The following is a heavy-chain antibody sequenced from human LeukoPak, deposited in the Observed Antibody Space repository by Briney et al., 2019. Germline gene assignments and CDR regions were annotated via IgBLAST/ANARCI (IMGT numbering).Heavy chain of an antibody. CDR1: GYTFTSNY. CDR3: ARDILAAAGTQY. D-gene: IGHD6-13*01. CDR2: IAPSSGTT. V-gene: IGHV1-46*01. J-gene: IGHJ4*02. Sequence: ASVKVSCKASGYTFTSNYMHWVRQAPGQGLEWMGVIAPSSGTTSYAQKFQGRVTMTRDTSISTAYMELSRLRSDDTAVYYCARDILAAAGTQYWGQGTLVTVSS.